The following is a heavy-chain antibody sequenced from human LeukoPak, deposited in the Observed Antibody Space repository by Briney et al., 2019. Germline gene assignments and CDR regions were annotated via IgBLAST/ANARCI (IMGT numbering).Heavy chain of an antibody. D-gene: IGHD2-15*01. CDR1: GFTVSSNY. V-gene: IGHV3-53*01. J-gene: IGHJ6*03. CDR2: IYSGGST. Sequence: PGGSLRLSCAASGFTVSSNYMSWVRQAPGKGLEWVSVIYSGGSTYYADSVKGRFTISRDNAKNSLYLQMNSLRADDTAVYYCARDGGSSGTGAYYMDVWGKGTTVTVSS. CDR3: ARDGGSSGTGAYYMDV.